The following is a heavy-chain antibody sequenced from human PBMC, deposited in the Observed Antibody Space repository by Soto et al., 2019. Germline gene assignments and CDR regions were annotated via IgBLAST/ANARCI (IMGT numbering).Heavy chain of an antibody. CDR2: IIPILGIA. CDR1: GGTFSSYT. V-gene: IGHV1-69*02. D-gene: IGHD6-13*01. CDR3: ARRWGSSSGSGALDY. Sequence: QVQLVQSGAEVKKPGSSVKVSCKASGGTFSSYTISWVRQAPGQGLEWMGRIIPILGIANYAQKFQGRVTITADKSTSTAYMELSSLRSEDTAVYYCARRWGSSSGSGALDYWGQGTLVTVSS. J-gene: IGHJ4*02.